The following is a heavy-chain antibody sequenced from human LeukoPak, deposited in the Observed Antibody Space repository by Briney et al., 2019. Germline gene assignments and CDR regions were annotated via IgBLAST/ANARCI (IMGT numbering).Heavy chain of an antibody. D-gene: IGHD5-12*01. CDR1: GYTFTGYY. CDR2: INPNSGGT. CDR3: ARPIRMARFDP. V-gene: IGHV1-2*02. Sequence: ASVKVSCKASGYTFTGYYIHWVRQAPGQGLEWMGWINPNSGGTNYARKFQGRVTMTRDTSISTAYMELSRLRSDDTAVYYCARPIRMARFDPWGQGTLVTVSS. J-gene: IGHJ5*02.